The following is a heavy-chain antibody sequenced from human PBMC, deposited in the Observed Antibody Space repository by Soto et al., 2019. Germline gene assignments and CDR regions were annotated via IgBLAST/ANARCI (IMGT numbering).Heavy chain of an antibody. D-gene: IGHD4-4*01. CDR3: ASSYSNYALIDYYYYGMDV. CDR1: GYTFTSYA. Sequence: QVQLVQSGAEVKKPGASVKVSCKASGYTFTSYAMHWVRQAPGQRLEWMGWINAGNGNTKYSQKFKGRVTITRDTSASTAYIELSSLRSEDTAVYYCASSYSNYALIDYYYYGMDVWGQGTTVTVSS. J-gene: IGHJ6*02. V-gene: IGHV1-3*01. CDR2: INAGNGNT.